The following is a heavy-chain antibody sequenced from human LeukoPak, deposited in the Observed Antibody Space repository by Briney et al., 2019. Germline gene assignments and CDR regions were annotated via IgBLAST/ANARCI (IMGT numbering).Heavy chain of an antibody. CDR1: GYTFTSYD. Sequence: ASVKVSCKASGYTFTSYDINWVRQATGQGLEWMGWMNTNSGNTGYAQKFQGRVTMTRNTSISTAYMELSGLRYEDTAVYCCARANRGTHKYYYYMDVWGKGNTVTVSS. CDR2: MNTNSGNT. CDR3: ARANRGTHKYYYYMDV. J-gene: IGHJ6*03. V-gene: IGHV1-8*01. D-gene: IGHD1-14*01.